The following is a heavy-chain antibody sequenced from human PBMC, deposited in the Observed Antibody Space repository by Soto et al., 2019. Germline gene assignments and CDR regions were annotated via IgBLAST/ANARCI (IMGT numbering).Heavy chain of an antibody. D-gene: IGHD2-15*01. CDR2: INSDGSST. V-gene: IGHV3-74*01. J-gene: IGHJ4*02. CDR3: ARADCSGGSCYSLGDS. CDR1: GFTFSSHW. Sequence: EVQLVESGGGLVQPGGSLRLSCAASGFTFSSHWMHWVRQAPGKGLVWVSRINSDGSSTTYADSVKGRFTISRDNGKNTLYLQMSSLRAEDTALYYCARADCSGGSCYSLGDSLGQGTLVTVSS.